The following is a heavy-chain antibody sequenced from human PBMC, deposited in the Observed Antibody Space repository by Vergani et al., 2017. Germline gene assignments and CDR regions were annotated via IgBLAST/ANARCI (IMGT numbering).Heavy chain of an antibody. V-gene: IGHV4-61*02. D-gene: IGHD3-9*01. J-gene: IGHJ6*02. CDR2: IHPSGST. Sequence: QVQLQESCPGLVKPSQTLSLTCTVSGDSISSGIYYWSWIRQPAGKGLEWIGRIHPSGSTNYNPSLKSRVTMSLDTSKNQFSLKLRSVTAADTAVYFCARVMYRDEASTGYRLEGMDIWGQGTTVTISS. CDR1: GDSISSGIYY. CDR3: ARVMYRDEASTGYRLEGMDI.